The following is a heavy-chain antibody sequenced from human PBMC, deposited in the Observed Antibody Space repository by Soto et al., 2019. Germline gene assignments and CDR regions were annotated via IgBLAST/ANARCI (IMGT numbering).Heavy chain of an antibody. CDR3: ARGGLYAYYQDN. CDR2: VNPDGSTT. CDR1: GFTFSSYW. J-gene: IGHJ4*02. V-gene: IGHV3-74*01. Sequence: GGSLRLSCAASGFTFSSYWMHWARQAPGEGLVWVARVNPDGSTTNYADSVKGRFTVSRDNAKNTVYLQVNSLTAGDTATYYCARGGLYAYYQDNWGQGTLVTVPQ. D-gene: IGHD3-16*01.